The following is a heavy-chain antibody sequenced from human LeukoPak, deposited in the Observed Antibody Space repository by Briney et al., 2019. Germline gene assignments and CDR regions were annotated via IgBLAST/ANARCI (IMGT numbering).Heavy chain of an antibody. D-gene: IGHD3-10*01. J-gene: IGHJ4*02. Sequence: GGSLRLSCAASGFTFSSYAMNWVRQAPGKGLEWVSAISGSGGTTDYADSVKGRFTISRDSSKNTLFLQMNSLRAEGTAVYYCAREYGSGSSSPFDYWGQGTLVTVSS. CDR2: ISGSGGTT. CDR3: AREYGSGSSSPFDY. CDR1: GFTFSSYA. V-gene: IGHV3-23*01.